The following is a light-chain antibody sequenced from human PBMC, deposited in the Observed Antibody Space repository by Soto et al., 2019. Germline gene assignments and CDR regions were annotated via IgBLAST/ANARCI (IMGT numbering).Light chain of an antibody. V-gene: IGLV2-18*02. CDR3: SSYTSTSTFV. CDR2: EVS. J-gene: IGLJ1*01. CDR1: SSDVGSYNR. Sequence: QSVLTQPPSVSGSPGHAVTISCIGTSSDVGSYNRVSWYQQPPGTAPKLMIYEVSNRPSGVPDRFSGSKSGNTASLTISGLQAEDEADYYCSSYTSTSTFVFGTGTKVTVL.